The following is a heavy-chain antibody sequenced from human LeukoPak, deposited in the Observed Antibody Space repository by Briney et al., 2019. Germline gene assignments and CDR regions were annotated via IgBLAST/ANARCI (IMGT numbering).Heavy chain of an antibody. D-gene: IGHD1-26*01. J-gene: IGHJ4*02. CDR2: VGGSNTGT. Sequence: GGSLRLSCVASGFSFSRNAMNWLRQPPGKGLEWVSGVGGSNTGTSYADSVKGRFTISRDNSQNTVSLVMNNLRAEDTAIYYCATHDTMVGISWGQGTLVTVSS. CDR1: GFSFSRNA. CDR3: ATHDTMVGIS. V-gene: IGHV3-23*01.